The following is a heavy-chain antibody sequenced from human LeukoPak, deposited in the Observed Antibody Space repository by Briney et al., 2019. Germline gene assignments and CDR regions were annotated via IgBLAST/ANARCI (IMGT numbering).Heavy chain of an antibody. CDR3: ARDSGAATAYYGMDV. CDR2: ISYDGSNK. D-gene: IGHD2-21*02. J-gene: IGHJ6*02. V-gene: IGHV3-30*04. CDR1: GFTFSTYA. Sequence: GGSLRLSCAASGFTFSTYAMHWVRQAPGKGLEWVALISYDGSNKYYADYVKGRFTISRDNSKNTLYLQMNSLRAEDTAVYYCARDSGAATAYYGMDVWGQGTTVTVSS.